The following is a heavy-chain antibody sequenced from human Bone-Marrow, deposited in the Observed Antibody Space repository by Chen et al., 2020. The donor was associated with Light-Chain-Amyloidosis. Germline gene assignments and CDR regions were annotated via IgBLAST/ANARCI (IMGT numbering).Heavy chain of an antibody. V-gene: IGHV3-23*04. CDR2: ISGSGGST. D-gene: IGHD6-19*01. Sequence: ELQLVESGGGLVQPGGSLRISCAASGFTFSRYAMSWVRQARGKGLEWVSAISGSGGSTYYAGSVKGRFTISRDNSKNTLYLQMNSLRAEDTAVYYCTNAKMAGAVAGGFDYWGQGTLVTVSS. CDR3: TNAKMAGAVAGGFDY. CDR1: GFTFSRYA. J-gene: IGHJ4*02.